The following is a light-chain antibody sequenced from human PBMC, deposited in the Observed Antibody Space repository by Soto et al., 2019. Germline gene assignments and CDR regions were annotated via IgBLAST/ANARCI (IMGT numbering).Light chain of an antibody. CDR1: SSDVGRYSY. CDR3: SSYTPTYSVV. J-gene: IGLJ2*01. V-gene: IGLV2-14*01. CDR2: EVS. Sequence: QSALTQPASVSGSPGQSITISCTGTSSDVGRYSYISWYQQHPGKVPKLMISEVSKRPSGVSNRFSGSKSGNTASLTISGLQAEDEADYYCSSYTPTYSVVFGAGTQLTVL.